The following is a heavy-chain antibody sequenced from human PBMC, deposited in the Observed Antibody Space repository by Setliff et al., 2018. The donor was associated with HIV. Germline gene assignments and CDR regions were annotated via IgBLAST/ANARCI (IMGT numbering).Heavy chain of an antibody. CDR2: ISTHNGNT. CDR1: GYSFLTYG. Sequence: GASVKVSCKASGYSFLTYGITWVRQAPRQGLEWMGWISTHNGNTNYAQKLQDRVTLTTDTSTSTAYMELRGLRSEDTAVYYCARGTLIATRPYYFDYWGQGTLVTVSS. V-gene: IGHV1-18*04. D-gene: IGHD6-6*01. J-gene: IGHJ4*02. CDR3: ARGTLIATRPYYFDY.